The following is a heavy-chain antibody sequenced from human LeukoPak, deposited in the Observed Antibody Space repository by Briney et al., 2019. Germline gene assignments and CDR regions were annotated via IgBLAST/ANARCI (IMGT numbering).Heavy chain of an antibody. J-gene: IGHJ2*01. CDR2: IYYSGST. D-gene: IGHD1-1*01. CDR3: VRDITTVTDEWYFDL. CDR1: GGSISSYY. V-gene: IGHV4-59*01. Sequence: SETLSLTCTVSGGSISSYYWSWIRQPPGKGLEWIGYIYYSGSTNYNPSLKSRVTISLEKSKNQFSLNLSSVTAADTAVYYCVRDITTVTDEWYFDLWGRGTLVTVSS.